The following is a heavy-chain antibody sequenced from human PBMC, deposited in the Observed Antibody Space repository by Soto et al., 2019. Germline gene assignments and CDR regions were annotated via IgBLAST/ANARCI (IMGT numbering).Heavy chain of an antibody. Sequence: PGGSLRLSCAASGFSCRNFDMYWVRQAPGKGLEWVAVISSDGSKKYYADSVKGRFTISRDNSKNTVFLQMNSLRAEDTAVYYCASIKIVLVPAAIVAPFDYWGQGTLVTVSS. CDR3: ASIKIVLVPAAIVAPFDY. CDR1: GFSCRNFD. V-gene: IGHV3-30*03. D-gene: IGHD2-2*01. CDR2: ISSDGSKK. J-gene: IGHJ4*02.